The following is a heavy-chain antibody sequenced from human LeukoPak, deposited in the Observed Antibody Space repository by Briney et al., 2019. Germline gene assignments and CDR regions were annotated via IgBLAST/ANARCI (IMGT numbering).Heavy chain of an antibody. CDR2: IYYSGST. CDR1: GGSISSYY. CDR3: ARVRRERWQDAFDT. V-gene: IGHV4-59*01. D-gene: IGHD5-24*01. Sequence: PSETLSLTCTVSGGSISSYYWSWIRQPPGKGLEWIGYIYYSGSTNYNPSLKSRVTISVDTSKNQFSLKLSSVTAADTAVYYCARVRRERWQDAFDTWGQGTMVTVSS. J-gene: IGHJ3*02.